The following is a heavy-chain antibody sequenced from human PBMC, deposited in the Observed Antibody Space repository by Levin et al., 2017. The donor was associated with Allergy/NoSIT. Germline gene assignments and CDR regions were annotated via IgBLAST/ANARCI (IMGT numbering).Heavy chain of an antibody. Sequence: SCAASGFTFSNYEMNWVRQAPGKGLEWISYISSSGSTIYYADSVKGRFTISRDNAKNSLFLQMNSLRAEDTAVYYCATGYNYGYHFNYWGQGTLVTVSS. CDR1: GFTFSNYE. CDR2: ISSSGSTI. CDR3: ATGYNYGYHFNY. J-gene: IGHJ4*02. D-gene: IGHD5-18*01. V-gene: IGHV3-48*03.